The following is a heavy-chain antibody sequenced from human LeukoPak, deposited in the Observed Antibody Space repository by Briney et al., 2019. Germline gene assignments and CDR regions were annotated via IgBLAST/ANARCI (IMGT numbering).Heavy chain of an antibody. J-gene: IGHJ4*02. CDR3: ARRRSGAYFDY. CDR2: INLDGSEK. Sequence: GGSLRLSCAASGFTFSSYAMHWVRQAPGKGLEWVANINLDGSEKYYVDSVKGRFTISRDNAKNSLYLQMNSLRAEDTAVYYCARRRSGAYFDYWGQGTLVTVSS. CDR1: GFTFSSYA. D-gene: IGHD3-10*01. V-gene: IGHV3-7*01.